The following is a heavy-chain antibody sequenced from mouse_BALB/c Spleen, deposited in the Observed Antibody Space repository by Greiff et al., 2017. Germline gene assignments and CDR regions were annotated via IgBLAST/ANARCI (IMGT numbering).Heavy chain of an antibody. CDR2: IDPSDSET. J-gene: IGHJ3*01. CDR1: GYSFTSYW. CDR3: ASGWNDYDGGFAY. Sequence: QVQLKQSGPQLVRPGASVKISCKASGYSFTSYWMHWVKQRPGQGLEWIGMIDPSDSETRLNQKFKDKATLTVDKSSSTAYMQLSSPTSEDSAVYYCASGWNDYDGGFAYWGQGTLVTVSA. V-gene: IGHV1S126*01. D-gene: IGHD2-4*01.